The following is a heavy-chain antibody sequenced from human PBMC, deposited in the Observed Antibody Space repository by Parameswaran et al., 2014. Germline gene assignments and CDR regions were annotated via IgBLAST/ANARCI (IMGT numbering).Heavy chain of an antibody. D-gene: IGHD6-13*01. V-gene: IGHV4-34*01. CDR3: TSWEYSSSWSYFDY. J-gene: IGHJ4*02. Sequence: VRQMPGKGLEWIGEINHSGSTNYNPSLKSRVTISVDTSKNQFSLKLSSVTAADTAVYYCTSWEYSSSWSYFDYWGQGTLVTVSS. CDR2: INHSGST.